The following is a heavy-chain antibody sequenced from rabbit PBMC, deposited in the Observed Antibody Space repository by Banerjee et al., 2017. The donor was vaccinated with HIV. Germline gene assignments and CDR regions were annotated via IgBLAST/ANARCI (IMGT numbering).Heavy chain of an antibody. CDR2: IGTGRGTT. J-gene: IGHJ4*01. V-gene: IGHV1S45*01. D-gene: IGHD1-1*01. Sequence: EESGGGLVQPEGSLTLTCTASGFSFSIGYWICWVRQAPGKGLEWIGCIGTGRGTTYYASWAKGRFTISKTSSTTVTLQMTSLTAADTATYFCARDSGGITFGPLYLWGPGTLVTVS. CDR1: GFSFSIGYW. CDR3: ARDSGGITFGPLYL.